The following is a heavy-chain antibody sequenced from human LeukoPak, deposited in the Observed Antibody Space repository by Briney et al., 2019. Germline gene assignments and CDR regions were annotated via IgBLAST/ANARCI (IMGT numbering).Heavy chain of an antibody. Sequence: ASVKVSCKASGYTFTSYGISWVRQAPGQGLEWMGWISAYNGNTNYAQKLQGRVTMTTDTSTRTAYMELRSLRSDDTAVYYCARDPSKQLAAAGSSSRWFDPWGQGTLVTVSS. J-gene: IGHJ5*02. V-gene: IGHV1-18*01. CDR2: ISAYNGNT. CDR1: GYTFTSYG. CDR3: ARDPSKQLAAAGSSSRWFDP. D-gene: IGHD6-13*01.